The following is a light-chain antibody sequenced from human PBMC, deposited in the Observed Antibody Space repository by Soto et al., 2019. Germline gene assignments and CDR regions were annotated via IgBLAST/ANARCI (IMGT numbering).Light chain of an antibody. CDR2: GAS. CDR1: QSVSSSY. J-gene: IGKJ1*01. CDR3: QLYGSSSWT. Sequence: EIVLTQSPGTLSLSPGERATLSCRASQSVSSSYLAWYQQKPGQAPSLLIYGASSRATGIPDRFRGSGSGTDFTLTISRLEPEDFAVYYCQLYGSSSWTFGQGTKVEIK. V-gene: IGKV3-20*01.